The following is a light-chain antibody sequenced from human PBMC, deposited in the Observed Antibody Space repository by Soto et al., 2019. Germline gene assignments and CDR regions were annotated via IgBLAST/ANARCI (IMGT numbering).Light chain of an antibody. J-gene: IGKJ1*01. CDR3: QQYNSYWT. CDR1: QSISSW. Sequence: IHMTQSPSTLSASVLYRVSITFRASQSISSWLAWYQQKPGEAPKLLIYDASSLESGVPSRFSGSGSGTEFTLTISSLQPDDFATYYCQQYNSYWTFGQGTKVDI. V-gene: IGKV1-5*01. CDR2: DAS.